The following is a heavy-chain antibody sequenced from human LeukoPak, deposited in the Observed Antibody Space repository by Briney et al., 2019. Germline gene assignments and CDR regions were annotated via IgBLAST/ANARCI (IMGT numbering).Heavy chain of an antibody. CDR3: ARDCSGGSCMGY. J-gene: IGHJ4*02. Sequence: GGSLRLSCAASGSTFSSYSMNWVRQAPGKGLEWVSSISSSSSYIYYADSVKGRFTISRDNAKNSLYLQMNSLRAEDTAVYYCARDCSGGSCMGYWGQGTLVTVSS. V-gene: IGHV3-21*01. CDR2: ISSSSSYI. CDR1: GSTFSSYS. D-gene: IGHD2-15*01.